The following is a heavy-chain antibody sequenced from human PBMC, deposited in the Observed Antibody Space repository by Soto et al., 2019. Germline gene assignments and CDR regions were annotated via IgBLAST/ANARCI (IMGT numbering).Heavy chain of an antibody. V-gene: IGHV3-23*01. Sequence: GWSXRLSGSSSVFPFFENAMIGFRQAPGKGLEWVSGISDSGATTYYADSVRGRFTISRDNSKNTLYLQMKSLRAEDSASYYCAKEDNRRGSIEYWGQGALVTVSS. CDR1: VFPFFENA. J-gene: IGHJ4*02. CDR3: AKEDNRRGSIEY. D-gene: IGHD6-25*01. CDR2: ISDSGATT.